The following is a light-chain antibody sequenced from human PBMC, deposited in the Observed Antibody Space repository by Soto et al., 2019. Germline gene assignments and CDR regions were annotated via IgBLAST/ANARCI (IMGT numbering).Light chain of an antibody. CDR1: QSVLYSSNNKNY. CDR3: RQYYSTLWT. J-gene: IGKJ1*01. Sequence: TVMTQSPDSLSVSLVERATINCKSSQSVLYSSNNKNYLAWYQQKPGQPPKLLIYWASTRESGVPDRFSGSGSGTDFTLTISSLQAEDVAVYYCRQYYSTLWTFGQGTKVDIK. CDR2: WAS. V-gene: IGKV4-1*01.